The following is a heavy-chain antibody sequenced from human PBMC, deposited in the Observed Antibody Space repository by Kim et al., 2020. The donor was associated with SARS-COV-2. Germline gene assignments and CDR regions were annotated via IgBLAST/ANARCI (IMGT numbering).Heavy chain of an antibody. D-gene: IGHD2-21*02. CDR1: GFTFTDHY. J-gene: IGHJ4*02. V-gene: IGHV3-72*01. CDR3: GRGGAGDWATTVIDY. CDR2: IRNEANGYTT. Sequence: GGSLRLSCAASGFTFTDHYMDWVRQAPGKGLEWVGRIRNEANGYTTQYAPSVQDRFIISRDDSKKSVYLQMNSLKVEDTAVYYCGRGGAGDWATTVIDYLGQGTQVTVSS.